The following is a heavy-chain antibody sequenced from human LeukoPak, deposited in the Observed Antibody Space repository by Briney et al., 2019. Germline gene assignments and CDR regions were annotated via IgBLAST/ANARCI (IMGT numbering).Heavy chain of an antibody. Sequence: SETLSLTCTVSGGSISSGSYYWSWIRQPAGKGLEWIGRIYTSGSTNYNPSLKIRVTISVDTSKNQFSLKLSSVTAADTAVYYCARDGGDTYYYDSSGDAFDIWGQGTMVTVSS. CDR1: GGSISSGSYY. CDR2: IYTSGST. D-gene: IGHD3-22*01. J-gene: IGHJ3*02. CDR3: ARDGGDTYYYDSSGDAFDI. V-gene: IGHV4-61*02.